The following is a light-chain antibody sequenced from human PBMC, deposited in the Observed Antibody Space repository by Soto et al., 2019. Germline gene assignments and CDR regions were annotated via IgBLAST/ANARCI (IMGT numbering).Light chain of an antibody. J-gene: IGKJ1*01. CDR2: GAS. V-gene: IGKV3-20*01. Sequence: EFVLTQSPGTLSLSPGERATLSCRASQSVSSSYLAWYQQKPGQAPRLLIYGASSRATGIPDRFSGSGSGTDFALGISRLEPEDFAVYYCQPDVLSRCTFGQGTKVEIK. CDR1: QSVSSSY. CDR3: QPDVLSRCT.